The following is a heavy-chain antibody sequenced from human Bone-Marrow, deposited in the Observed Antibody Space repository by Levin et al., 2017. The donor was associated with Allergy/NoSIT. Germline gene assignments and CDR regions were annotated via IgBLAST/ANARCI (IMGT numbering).Heavy chain of an antibody. D-gene: IGHD3-22*01. J-gene: IGHJ4*02. CDR3: ARDLDTSELFDS. CDR2: IWYDGSNK. V-gene: IGHV3-33*01. CDR1: GFRFSDHG. Sequence: GGSLRLSCAASGFRFSDHGMHWVRQAPGKGLEWVGVIWYDGSNKYYADSVKGRITISRDNSKNTLYLQVDNLRVDDTDVYFCARDLDTSELFDSWGQGTLVTVAS.